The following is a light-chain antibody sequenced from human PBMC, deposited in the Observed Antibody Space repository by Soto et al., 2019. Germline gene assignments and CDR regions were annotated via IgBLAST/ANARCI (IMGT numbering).Light chain of an antibody. CDR2: DAS. J-gene: IGKJ1*01. CDR1: QSVSSY. Sequence: EVVLTQSPAALSLSPGERATLSCRASQSVSSYLAWYQQKPGQAPRLLIYDASNRATGVPARFSGSGSGTDFTLTIISLDPEEFAVYYCHQRSNWPRTFCQGNKVDIK. CDR3: HQRSNWPRT. V-gene: IGKV3-11*01.